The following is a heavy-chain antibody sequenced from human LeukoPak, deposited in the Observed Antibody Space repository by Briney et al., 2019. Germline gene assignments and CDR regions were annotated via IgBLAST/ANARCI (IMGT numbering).Heavy chain of an antibody. J-gene: IGHJ4*02. V-gene: IGHV3-7*01. Sequence: RRSLRLSCEVSGPSFSSYWMSWVRHAPGKGLEWVAKIKQDGSENYYVDSVKGRFTISRDNAKNSLYLQMNSLRAEETAGYYCGRGKGANDYWGQGTLVTVSS. CDR1: GPSFSSYW. CDR2: IKQDGSEN. CDR3: GRGKGANDY. D-gene: IGHD3-16*01.